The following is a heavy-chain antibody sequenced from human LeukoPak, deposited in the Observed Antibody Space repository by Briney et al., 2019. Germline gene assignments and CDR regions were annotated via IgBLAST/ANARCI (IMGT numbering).Heavy chain of an antibody. CDR3: ARDARKGATIDFVVY. V-gene: IGHV1-46*01. D-gene: IGHD5-24*01. J-gene: IGHJ4*02. Sequence: ASVKVSCKASGYTFTSYYMHWVRQAPGQGLEWMGIINPSGGSTSYAQKFQGRVTMTRDTSTSTVYMELSSLRSEDTAVYYCARDARKGATIDFVVYWGQGTLVTVSS. CDR2: INPSGGST. CDR1: GYTFTSYY.